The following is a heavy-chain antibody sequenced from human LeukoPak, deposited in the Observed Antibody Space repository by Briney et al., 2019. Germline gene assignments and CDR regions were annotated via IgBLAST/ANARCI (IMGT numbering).Heavy chain of an antibody. J-gene: IGHJ3*02. V-gene: IGHV3-21*01. CDR2: ISSSSSYI. D-gene: IGHD4-17*01. CDR1: GFIFSSYS. Sequence: GGSLRLSRVASGFIFSSYSMNWVRQAPGKGLEWVSSISSSSSYIYYADSVKGRFTISRDNAKNSLYLQMNSLRAEDTAVYYCATGDYGAFDIWGQGTMVTVSS. CDR3: ATGDYGAFDI.